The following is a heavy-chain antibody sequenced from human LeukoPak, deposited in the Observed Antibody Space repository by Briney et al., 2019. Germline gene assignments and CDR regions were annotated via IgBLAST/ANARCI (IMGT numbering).Heavy chain of an antibody. J-gene: IGHJ4*02. CDR2: IQQEGSQK. CDR1: GFIFSNYR. D-gene: IGHD6-19*01. Sequence: PGGSLRLSCAASGFIFSNYRMNWVRQAPGKGLEWVANIQQEGSQKFYVDSVKGRFTISRDNTKSVLYLQISSLRAEDTAMYYCAAGSGWLIDYWGQGTLVTVSS. CDR3: AAGSGWLIDY. V-gene: IGHV3-7*01.